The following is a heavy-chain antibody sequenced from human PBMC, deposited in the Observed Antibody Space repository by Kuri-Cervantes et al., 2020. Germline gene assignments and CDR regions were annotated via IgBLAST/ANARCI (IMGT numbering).Heavy chain of an antibody. D-gene: IGHD3-10*01. CDR2: IIPIFGTA. CDR1: GGTFSSYA. Sequence: SVKVSCKASGGTFSSYAISWVRQAPGQGLEWMGGIIPIFGTANYAQKFQGRVTITTDESTSTAYMELSSLRSEDTAVYYCARAEPLLLWFGELLSPFDYWGQGTLVTVSS. CDR3: ARAEPLLLWFGELLSPFDY. J-gene: IGHJ4*02. V-gene: IGHV1-69*05.